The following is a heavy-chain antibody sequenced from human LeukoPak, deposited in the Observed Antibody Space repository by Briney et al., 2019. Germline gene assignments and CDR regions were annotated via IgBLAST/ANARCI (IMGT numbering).Heavy chain of an antibody. D-gene: IGHD3-10*01. J-gene: IGHJ4*02. V-gene: IGHV4-59*01. CDR3: ARSHGSGSYYNLNDY. CDR1: GGSISNYY. Sequence: PSETLSLTCTVSGGSISNYYWSWIRQPPGKGLEWIGYIYYSGSTNYNPSLRSRVTISVDTSKNQFSLILSSVTAADTAVYYCARSHGSGSYYNLNDYWGQGTLVTVSS. CDR2: IYYSGST.